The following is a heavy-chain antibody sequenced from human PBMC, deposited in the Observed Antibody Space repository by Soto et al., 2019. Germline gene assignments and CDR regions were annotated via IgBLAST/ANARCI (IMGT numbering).Heavy chain of an antibody. Sequence: VGSLRLSCAASGFTFSTYAVSWVRQAPGKGLEWVSGISGSGGSTYYTNSMKGRFTISRDNSKNTLYLQLNSLRAEDTAVYYCAREYSSGWKTFDYWGQGTLVTVSS. CDR2: ISGSGGST. D-gene: IGHD6-19*01. CDR1: GFTFSTYA. J-gene: IGHJ4*02. V-gene: IGHV3-23*01. CDR3: AREYSSGWKTFDY.